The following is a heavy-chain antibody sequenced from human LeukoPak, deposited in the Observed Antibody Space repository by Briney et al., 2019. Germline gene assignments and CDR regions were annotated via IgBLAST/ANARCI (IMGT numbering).Heavy chain of an antibody. CDR1: GGSISSGSYY. CDR2: IFYTWST. J-gene: IGHJ4*02. CDR3: ARHRPPTITVAGNGEFDY. Sequence: PSETLSLTCTVSGGSISSGSYYWGWIRQPPGKGLEWIGSIFYTWSTYYSPSLKSRVTISIDTSKNQFSLTLTSVTAADTAVYYCARHRPPTITVAGNGEFDYWGQGTLVTVSS. D-gene: IGHD6-19*01. V-gene: IGHV4-39*01.